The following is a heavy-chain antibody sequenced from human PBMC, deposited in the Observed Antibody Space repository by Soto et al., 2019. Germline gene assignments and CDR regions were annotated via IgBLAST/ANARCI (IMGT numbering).Heavy chain of an antibody. V-gene: IGHV4-61*01. J-gene: IGHJ5*02. Sequence: ASETLSLTCTVSGGSVSSGSDYWSWIRQPPGKGLEWIGYIYYSGSTNYNPSLKSRVTISVDTSKNQFSLKLSSVTAADTAVYYCARAANYYGSAQGDWFDPWGQGTLVTVSS. D-gene: IGHD3-10*01. CDR1: GGSVSSGSDY. CDR2: IYYSGST. CDR3: ARAANYYGSAQGDWFDP.